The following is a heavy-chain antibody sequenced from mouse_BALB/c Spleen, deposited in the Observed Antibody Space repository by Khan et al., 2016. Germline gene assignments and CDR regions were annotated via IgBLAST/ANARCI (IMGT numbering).Heavy chain of an antibody. Sequence: QVQLKQSGAELMKPGASVKISCKATGYTFSNYWIEWVKQRPGHGLEWIGDILPGNANSNYNENLKGKATLTADTSSNTAYMQLSRLTSEDSAVYYGERAWYSMDYWGQGTSVTVSS. CDR1: GYTFSNYW. CDR3: ERAWYSMDY. CDR2: ILPGNANS. V-gene: IGHV1-9*01. J-gene: IGHJ4*01.